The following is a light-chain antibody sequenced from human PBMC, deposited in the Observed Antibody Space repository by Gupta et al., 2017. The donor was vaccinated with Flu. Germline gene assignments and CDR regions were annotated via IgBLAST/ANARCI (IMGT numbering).Light chain of an antibody. CDR3: QVWDSSSGLGVV. Sequence: KTATITCGGNNIGSKSVHWYQQKAGQAPVLVVHDDSDRPSGIPERISGSNSGNTATLTISRVEAGDEADYHCQVWDSSSGLGVVFGGGTKLTVL. CDR1: NIGSKS. J-gene: IGLJ2*01. V-gene: IGLV3-21*03. CDR2: DDS.